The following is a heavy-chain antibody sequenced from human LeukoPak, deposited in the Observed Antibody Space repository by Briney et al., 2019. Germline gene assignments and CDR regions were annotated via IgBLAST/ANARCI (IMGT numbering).Heavy chain of an antibody. Sequence: SETLSLTCTVSGGSISSSSYYWGWIRQPPGKGLEWIGSIYYSGSTYYNPSLKSRVTISVDTSKNQFSLKLSSVTAADTAVYYCARDKPNYDILTGYLHGPFDYWGQGTLVTVSS. CDR1: GGSISSSSYY. D-gene: IGHD3-9*01. CDR3: ARDKPNYDILTGYLHGPFDY. CDR2: IYYSGST. V-gene: IGHV4-39*07. J-gene: IGHJ4*02.